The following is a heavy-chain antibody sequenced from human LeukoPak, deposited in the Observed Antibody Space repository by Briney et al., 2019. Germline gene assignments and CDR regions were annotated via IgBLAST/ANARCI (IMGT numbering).Heavy chain of an antibody. CDR2: INPNSGGT. D-gene: IGHD3-10*01. V-gene: IGHV1-2*02. CDR1: GYTFTAYY. CDR3: ARDQGRYYGSGSYYSWFDP. J-gene: IGHJ5*02. Sequence: ASVKVSCKASGYTFTAYYIHWVRQAPGQGLEWMGWINPNSGGTNYAQKFQGRVSMTRDTSISTAYLDLSSLRSEDTAVYYCARDQGRYYGSGSYYSWFDPWGQGTLVTVSS.